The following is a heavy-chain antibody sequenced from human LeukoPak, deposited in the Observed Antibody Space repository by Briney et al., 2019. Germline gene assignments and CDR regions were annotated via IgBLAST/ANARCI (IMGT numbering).Heavy chain of an antibody. J-gene: IGHJ4*02. CDR2: IYSGGTT. CDR1: GFTVSSNY. D-gene: IGHD2-8*01. Sequence: GGSLRLSCAASGFTVSSNYMSWVRQAPGKGLEWVSVIYSGGTTNYADSVKGRFTISRNNFKNTLYLQMNSLRAEDTAVYYCAKEGLTARRYLDFWGQGTLVTVSS. V-gene: IGHV3-53*01. CDR3: AKEGLTARRYLDF.